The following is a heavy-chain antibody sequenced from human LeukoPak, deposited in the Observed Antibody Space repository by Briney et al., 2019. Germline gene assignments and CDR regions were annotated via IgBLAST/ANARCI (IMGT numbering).Heavy chain of an antibody. J-gene: IGHJ6*02. Sequence: SETLSLTCAVYGGSFSGYYWSWIRQPPGKGLEWIGEINHSGSTNYNPSLKSRVTTSVDTSKNQFSLKLSSVTAADTAVYYCVWFDYYYGMDVWGQGTTVTVSS. CDR2: INHSGST. D-gene: IGHD3-10*01. CDR1: GGSFSGYY. V-gene: IGHV4-34*01. CDR3: VWFDYYYGMDV.